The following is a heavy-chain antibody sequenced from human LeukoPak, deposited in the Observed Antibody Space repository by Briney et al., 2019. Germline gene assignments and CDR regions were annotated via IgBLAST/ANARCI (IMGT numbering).Heavy chain of an antibody. CDR2: IYYSGST. CDR1: GGSISSYY. V-gene: IGHV4-59*08. Sequence: SETLSLTCTVSGGSISSYYWCWIRQPPGKGLEWIGYIYYSGSTNYNPSLKSRVTMSVDTSKNQFSLKLSSVTAADTAVYYCARLYGYSYGTYYYYGMDVWGQGTTVTVSS. CDR3: ARLYGYSYGTYYYYGMDV. D-gene: IGHD5-18*01. J-gene: IGHJ6*02.